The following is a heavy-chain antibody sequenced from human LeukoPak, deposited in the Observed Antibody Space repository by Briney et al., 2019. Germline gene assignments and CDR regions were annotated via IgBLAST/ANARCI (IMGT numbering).Heavy chain of an antibody. CDR1: GGSFSGYY. CDR3: ASYYCSSTSCRRGDFDY. J-gene: IGHJ4*02. Sequence: SETLSLTCAVYGGSFSGYYWSWIRQPPGKGLEWIGEINHSGSTNYNPSLKSRVTISVDTSKNQFSLKLSSVTAADTAVYYCASYYCSSTSCRRGDFDYWDQGTLVTVSS. D-gene: IGHD2-2*01. V-gene: IGHV4-34*01. CDR2: INHSGST.